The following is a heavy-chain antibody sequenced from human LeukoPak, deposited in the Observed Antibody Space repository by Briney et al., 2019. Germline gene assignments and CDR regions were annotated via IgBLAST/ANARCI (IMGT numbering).Heavy chain of an antibody. CDR2: IYYSGST. V-gene: IGHV4-39*07. J-gene: IGHJ6*03. CDR3: ARASPGYDSSGYLQGYYYMDV. CDR1: GGSISSSSYY. D-gene: IGHD3-22*01. Sequence: SETLSLTCTVSGGSISSSSYYWGWIRQPPGKGLEWIGSIYYSGSTYYNPSLKSRVTISVDTSKNQFSLKLSSVTAADTAVCYCARASPGYDSSGYLQGYYYMDVWGKGTTVTVSS.